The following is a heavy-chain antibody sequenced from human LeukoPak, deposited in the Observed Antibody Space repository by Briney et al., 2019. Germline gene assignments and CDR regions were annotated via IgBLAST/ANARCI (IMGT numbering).Heavy chain of an antibody. CDR2: IYHTGST. V-gene: IGHV4-59*12. CDR1: GGSISGYY. J-gene: IGHJ3*01. CDR3: ASTVVVTAQDAFDV. D-gene: IGHD2-21*02. Sequence: SETLSLTCTVSGGSISGYYWSWIRQPPGKELEWIGYIYHTGSTNYNPSLKSRVTMSLDTSKNQISLRLTSVTAADTAVYYCASTVVVTAQDAFDVWGQGTMVTVSS.